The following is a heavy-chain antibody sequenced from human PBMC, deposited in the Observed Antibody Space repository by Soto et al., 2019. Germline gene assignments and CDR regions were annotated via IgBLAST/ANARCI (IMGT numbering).Heavy chain of an antibody. D-gene: IGHD3-22*01. CDR1: GGTFSSYA. CDR2: IIPIFGTA. J-gene: IGHJ3*02. Sequence: ASVKVSCKASGGTFSSYAISWVRQAPGQGLEWMGGIIPIFGTANYAQKFQGRVTITADESTSTAYMELSSLRSEDTAVYYCARENTYYYDSSGYSHDAFDIWGQGTMVTVSS. CDR3: ARENTYYYDSSGYSHDAFDI. V-gene: IGHV1-69*13.